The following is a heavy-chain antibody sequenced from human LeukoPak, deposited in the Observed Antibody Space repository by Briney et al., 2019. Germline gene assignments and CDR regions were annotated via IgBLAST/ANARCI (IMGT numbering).Heavy chain of an antibody. CDR1: GYTFTGYY. V-gene: IGHV1-2*02. J-gene: IGHJ4*02. CDR3: VRGDVSSGYYTGPFDY. Sequence: ASVKVSCKTSGYTFTGYYMHWVRQAPGQGLEWMGWINPKSGGTNYAQKFQGRVTMTGDTSITTAYKELSRLRSDDTAVFYCVRGDVSSGYYTGPFDYWGQGTLVTVSS. CDR2: INPKSGGT. D-gene: IGHD3-22*01.